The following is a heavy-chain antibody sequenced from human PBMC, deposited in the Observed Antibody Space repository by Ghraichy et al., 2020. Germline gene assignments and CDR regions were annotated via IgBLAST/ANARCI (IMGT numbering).Heavy chain of an antibody. D-gene: IGHD3-16*02. Sequence: GGSLRLSCAASGFTFSSYSMNWVRQAPGKGLEWVSSISSSSSYIYYADSVKGRFTISRDNAKNSLYLQMNSLRAEDTAVYYCARARRGGLHLGELSFSYWGQGTLVTVSS. CDR3: ARARRGGLHLGELSFSY. CDR1: GFTFSSYS. V-gene: IGHV3-21*01. J-gene: IGHJ4*02. CDR2: ISSSSSYI.